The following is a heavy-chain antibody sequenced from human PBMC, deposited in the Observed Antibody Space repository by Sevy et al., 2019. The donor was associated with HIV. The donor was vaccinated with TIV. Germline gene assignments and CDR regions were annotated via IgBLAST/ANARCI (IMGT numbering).Heavy chain of an antibody. Sequence: GGSLRLSCAASGFTFSSYAMHWVRQAPGKGLEWVAVISYDGSNKYYAYSVKGRFTISRDNSKNTLYLQMNSLRAEDTAVYYCARARSSWYYFDYWGQGTLVTVSS. D-gene: IGHD6-13*01. V-gene: IGHV3-30*04. CDR3: ARARSSWYYFDY. CDR2: ISYDGSNK. CDR1: GFTFSSYA. J-gene: IGHJ4*02.